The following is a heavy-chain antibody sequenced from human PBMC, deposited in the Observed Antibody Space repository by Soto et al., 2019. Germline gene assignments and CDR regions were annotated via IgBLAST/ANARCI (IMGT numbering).Heavy chain of an antibody. J-gene: IGHJ4*02. CDR2: MNPSGDT. CDR3: ARYQIGKGFTD. Sequence: QVPLVQSGAEVKKPGASVKVSCKASGSAFSGLDINWVRQATGQGLEWVGWMNPSGDTGYAQQFQGRVSLTRDTSMNTAYMELSSLRSEDTAVYYCARYQIGKGFTDWGQGTLVTVSS. D-gene: IGHD3-22*01. CDR1: GSAFSGLD. V-gene: IGHV1-8*01.